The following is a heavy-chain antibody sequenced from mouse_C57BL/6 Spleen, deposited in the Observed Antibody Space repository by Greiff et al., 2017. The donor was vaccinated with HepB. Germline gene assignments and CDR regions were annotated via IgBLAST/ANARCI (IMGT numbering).Heavy chain of an antibody. CDR2: IYPRSGNT. CDR1: GYTFTSYG. Sequence: VMLVESGAELARPGASVKLSCKASGYTFTSYGISWVKQRTGQGLEWIGEIYPRSGNTYYNEKFKGKATLTADKSSSTAYMELRSLTSEDSAVYFCARGDGNYCFDYWGQGTTLTVSS. J-gene: IGHJ2*01. D-gene: IGHD2-1*01. V-gene: IGHV1-81*01. CDR3: ARGDGNYCFDY.